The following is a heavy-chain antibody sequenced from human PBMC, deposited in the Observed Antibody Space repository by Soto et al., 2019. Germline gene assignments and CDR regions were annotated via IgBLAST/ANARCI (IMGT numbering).Heavy chain of an antibody. Sequence: ASVKVSCKASGDTFTDYHIHWVRQAPGQGLEWMGWIRPDTGGTSYAQKFQGRVTTTRDTSFSTAYMELTRLRSDDTAVYYCARILSAEVGALEYWGKGTLVTVSS. CDR1: GDTFTDYH. J-gene: IGHJ4*02. V-gene: IGHV1-2*02. D-gene: IGHD1-26*01. CDR2: IRPDTGGT. CDR3: ARILSAEVGALEY.